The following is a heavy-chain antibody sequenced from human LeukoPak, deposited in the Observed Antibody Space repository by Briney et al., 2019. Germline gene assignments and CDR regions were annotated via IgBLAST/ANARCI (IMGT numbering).Heavy chain of an antibody. CDR1: GGSISSYY. V-gene: IGHV4-4*08. Sequence: KPSETLSLTCTVSGGSISSYYWSWIRQPPGKGLEWIGRIYTSGSTNYNPSLKSRVTISVDTSKNQFSLKLSSVTAADTAVYYCARAATAMDLAFDYWGQGTLVTVSS. D-gene: IGHD5-18*01. J-gene: IGHJ4*02. CDR2: IYTSGST. CDR3: ARAATAMDLAFDY.